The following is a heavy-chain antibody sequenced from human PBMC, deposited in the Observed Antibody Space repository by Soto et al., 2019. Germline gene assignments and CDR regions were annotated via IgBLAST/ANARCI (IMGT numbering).Heavy chain of an antibody. CDR1: GFTFSSYG. D-gene: IGHD4-17*01. CDR2: ISYDGSNK. J-gene: IGHJ6*03. V-gene: IGHV3-30*18. CDR3: AKDYGDYEYYYMDV. Sequence: GGSLRLSCAASGFTFSSYGMHWVRQAPGKGLEWVAVISYDGSNKYYADSVKGRFTISRDNSKNTLYLQMNSLRAEDTAVYYCAKDYGDYEYYYMDVWGKGTTVTVSS.